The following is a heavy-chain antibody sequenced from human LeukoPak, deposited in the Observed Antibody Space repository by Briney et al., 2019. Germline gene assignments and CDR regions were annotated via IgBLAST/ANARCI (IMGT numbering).Heavy chain of an antibody. J-gene: IGHJ5*02. CDR2: VSDNGRTQ. CDR1: GITFSNFG. D-gene: IGHD7-27*01. V-gene: IGHV3-30*18. Sequence: QPGGSLRLSCAASGITFSNFGMHWVRQAPGKGLEWVAVVSDNGRTQYYADSVKGRFTVSRDNSKNTLYLQMNSLRAEDTAVYYCAKDLDWGYNWFDPWGQGTLVTVSS. CDR3: AKDLDWGYNWFDP.